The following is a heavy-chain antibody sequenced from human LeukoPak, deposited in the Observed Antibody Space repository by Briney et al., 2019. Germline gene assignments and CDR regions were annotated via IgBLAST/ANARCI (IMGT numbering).Heavy chain of an antibody. Sequence: PSETLSLTCTVSGASISSSYWTWTRQPPGKGLEWIGYIYYSGSTNYNPSLKSRVTISVDTSKNQFSLKLSSVTAADTAVYYCARVEGDWNAFDIWGQGTMVTVSS. CDR2: IYYSGST. CDR3: ARVEGDWNAFDI. V-gene: IGHV4-59*01. J-gene: IGHJ3*02. D-gene: IGHD2-21*02. CDR1: GASISSSY.